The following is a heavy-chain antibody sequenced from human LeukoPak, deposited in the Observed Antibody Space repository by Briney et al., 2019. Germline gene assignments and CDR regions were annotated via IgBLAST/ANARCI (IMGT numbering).Heavy chain of an antibody. CDR2: ISSSSSYI. V-gene: IGHV3-21*01. CDR3: ARAHGDWFDP. J-gene: IGHJ5*02. CDR1: GFTFSGYS. D-gene: IGHD3-10*01. Sequence: GGSLRLSCAASGFTFSGYSMNWVRQAPGKGLEWVSSISSSSSYIYYADSVKGRFTISRDNAKNSLYLQMNSLRAGDTAVYYCARAHGDWFDPWGQGTLVTVSS.